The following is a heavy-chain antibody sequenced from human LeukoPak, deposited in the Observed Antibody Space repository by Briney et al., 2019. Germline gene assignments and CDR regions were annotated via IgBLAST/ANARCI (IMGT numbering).Heavy chain of an antibody. CDR3: ESQGEILDY. V-gene: IGHV4-39*01. D-gene: IGHD3-16*01. CDR2: IYYSGST. J-gene: IGHJ4*02. Sequence: SETLSLTCTVSGGSISSSSYYWGWIRQPPGEGLEWIGSIYYSGSTYYNPSLKSRVTVSVDTSKNQFSLKLSSVTAADTAVYYCESQGEILDYWGQGTLVNVSS. CDR1: GGSISSSSYY.